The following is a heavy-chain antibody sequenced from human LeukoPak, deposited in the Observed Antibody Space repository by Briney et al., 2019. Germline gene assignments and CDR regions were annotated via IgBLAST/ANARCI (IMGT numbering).Heavy chain of an antibody. Sequence: PGGSLRLSCAASGFTFSGYDMHWVRQGAGKGLEWVSSIGTEGDTYYAESVGSRFTISRENAKNTLYLQMNRLSTGVTAMYCGVRSPFCVNGGCYKSPFDFWGQGSLVTVSS. D-gene: IGHD2-8*01. CDR3: VRSPFCVNGGCYKSPFDF. V-gene: IGHV3-13*01. CDR1: GFTFSGYD. J-gene: IGHJ4*02. CDR2: IGTEGDT.